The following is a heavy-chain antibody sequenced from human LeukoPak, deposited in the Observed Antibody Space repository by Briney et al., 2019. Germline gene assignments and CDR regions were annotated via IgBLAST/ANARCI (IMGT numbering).Heavy chain of an antibody. CDR3: ARGSDYYDSSGYYWKYFDY. V-gene: IGHV4-34*01. CDR1: GGSFSGYY. D-gene: IGHD3-22*01. Sequence: SETLSLTCAVYGGSFSGYYRSWIRQPPGKGLEWIGEINHSGSTNYNPSLKSRVTISVDTSKNQFSLKLSSVTAADTAVYYCARGSDYYDSSGYYWKYFDYWGQGTLVTVSS. J-gene: IGHJ4*02. CDR2: INHSGST.